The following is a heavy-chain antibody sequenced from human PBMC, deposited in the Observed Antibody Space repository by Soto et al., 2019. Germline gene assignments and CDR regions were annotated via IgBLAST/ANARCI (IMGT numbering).Heavy chain of an antibody. CDR3: ARAHEVAWFDS. CDR1: GFPFSSYT. CDR2: ITNRGTHT. D-gene: IGHD2-15*01. V-gene: IGHV3-21*06. J-gene: IGHJ5*01. Sequence: GGSLRLSCTASGFPFSSYTMNWVRQAPGKGLQWVASITNRGTHTYSADSVKGRFTISRDNDKNSLYLQMNNLRAEDTATYYCARAHEVAWFDSWGLGTLVTVSS.